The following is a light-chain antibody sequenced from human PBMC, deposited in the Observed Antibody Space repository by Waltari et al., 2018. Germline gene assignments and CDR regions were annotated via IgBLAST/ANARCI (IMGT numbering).Light chain of an antibody. J-gene: IGKJ4*01. CDR2: DAS. Sequence: EIVLTQSPGTLSLSPGEGATLSCRASQSISSHLAWYQQKPGQAPRLLICDASKRATGIPARFSGSGSGTDFTLTISSLEPEDFAVYYCQQPPLTFGGGTKVEI. CDR3: QQPPLT. V-gene: IGKV3-11*01. CDR1: QSISSH.